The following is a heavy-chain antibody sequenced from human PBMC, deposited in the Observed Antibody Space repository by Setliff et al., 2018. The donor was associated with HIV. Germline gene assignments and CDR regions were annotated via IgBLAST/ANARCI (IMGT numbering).Heavy chain of an antibody. CDR3: ARENRLMGSRTFDF. CDR1: GGSISSHY. Sequence: SETLSLTCSVTGGSISSHYWTWIRQPPGKGLEWIGYTYYSGSTSYNPSLKSRVTISVDSSKNQLSLKVSSVTAADTAVYYCARENRLMGSRTFDFWGRGTLVTVSS. V-gene: IGHV4-59*11. J-gene: IGHJ4*02. CDR2: TYYSGST. D-gene: IGHD1-7*01.